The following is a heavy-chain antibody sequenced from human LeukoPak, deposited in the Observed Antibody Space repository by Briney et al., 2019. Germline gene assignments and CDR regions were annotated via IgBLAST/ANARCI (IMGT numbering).Heavy chain of an antibody. CDR2: INHSGST. CDR3: ARERSYYYGSGSYFY. D-gene: IGHD3-10*01. J-gene: IGHJ4*02. Sequence: SETLSLTCAVYGGSFSGYYWSWIRQPPGKGLEWIGEINHSGSTNYNPSLKSRATISVDTSKNQFSLKLSSVTAADTAVYYCARERSYYYGSGSYFYWGQGTLVTVSS. CDR1: GGSFSGYY. V-gene: IGHV4-34*01.